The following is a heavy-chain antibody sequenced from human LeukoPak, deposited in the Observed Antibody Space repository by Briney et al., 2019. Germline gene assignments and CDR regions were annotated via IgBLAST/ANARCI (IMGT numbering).Heavy chain of an antibody. CDR2: IIPIFGTA. CDR3: ASGPLNYYDSSGYCLDY. J-gene: IGHJ4*02. CDR1: GGTFSSYA. D-gene: IGHD3-22*01. V-gene: IGHV1-69*01. Sequence: SVKVSCKASGGTFSSYAISWVRQAPGQGLEWMGGIIPIFGTANYAQKFQGRVTITADESTSTAYMELSSLRSEDTAVYYCASGPLNYYDSSGYCLDYWGQGTLVTVSS.